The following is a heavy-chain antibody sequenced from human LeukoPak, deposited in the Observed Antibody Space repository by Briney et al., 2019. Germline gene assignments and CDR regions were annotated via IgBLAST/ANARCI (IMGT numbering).Heavy chain of an antibody. CDR3: ARDNYAGANWFDP. CDR1: GGTFSSYA. CDR2: IIPIFGTA. Sequence: GASVRVSCKASGGTFSSYAISWVRQAPGQGLEWMGGIIPIFGTANYAQKFQGRVTITTDESTSTAYMELSSLRPEDTAVYYCARDNYAGANWFDPWGQGTLVTGSS. V-gene: IGHV1-69*05. J-gene: IGHJ5*02. D-gene: IGHD1-7*01.